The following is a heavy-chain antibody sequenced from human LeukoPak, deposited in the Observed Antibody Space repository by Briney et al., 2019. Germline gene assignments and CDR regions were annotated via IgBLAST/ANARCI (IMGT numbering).Heavy chain of an antibody. Sequence: PGGSLRLSCADSGFTFSNYNMNWVRQAPGKAMEWVSVIYSGGSTYYADSVKGRFTISRDNAKNSLYLQMNSLRAEDTAVYYCARDGASAYYFDYWGQGTLVTVSS. CDR3: ARDGASAYYFDY. V-gene: IGHV3-66*01. CDR2: IYSGGST. CDR1: GFTFSNYN. J-gene: IGHJ4*02. D-gene: IGHD1-26*01.